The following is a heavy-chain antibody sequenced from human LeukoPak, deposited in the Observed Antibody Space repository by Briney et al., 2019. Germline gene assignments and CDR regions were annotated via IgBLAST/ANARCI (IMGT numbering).Heavy chain of an antibody. CDR1: GDSIGSGAYY. J-gene: IGHJ5*02. V-gene: IGHV4-61*08. CDR3: GNIAAALNP. Sequence: PSETLSLTCTVSGDSIGSGAYYWSWIRQPPGKGLEWIGEINHSGSTNYNPSLKSRVTMSVDTSKNQFSLKLSSVTAADTAVYYCGNIAAALNPWGQGTLVTVSS. CDR2: INHSGST. D-gene: IGHD6-13*01.